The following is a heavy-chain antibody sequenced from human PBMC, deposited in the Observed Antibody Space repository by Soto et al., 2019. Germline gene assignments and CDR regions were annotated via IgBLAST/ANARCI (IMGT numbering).Heavy chain of an antibody. V-gene: IGHV3-48*02. CDR1: GFTFSSYS. J-gene: IGHJ4*02. Sequence: GGSLRLSCAASGFTFSSYSMNWVRQAPGKGLEWVSYISSSSTIYYADSVKGRFTISRDNAKNSLYLQMNSLRDEDTAVYYCARDRQQWLVWSAFDYWGQGTLVTVSS. D-gene: IGHD6-19*01. CDR2: ISSSSTI. CDR3: ARDRQQWLVWSAFDY.